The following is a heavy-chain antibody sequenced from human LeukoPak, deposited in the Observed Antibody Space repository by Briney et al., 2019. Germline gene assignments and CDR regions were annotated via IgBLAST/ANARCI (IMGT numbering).Heavy chain of an antibody. CDR2: INPNSGGT. CDR3: ARVPGYYDTANDY. J-gene: IGHJ4*02. V-gene: IGHV1-2*06. CDR1: GYTFTGYY. D-gene: IGHD3-22*01. Sequence: GASVKVSCKASGYTFTGYYMHWVRQAPGQGLEWMGRINPNSGGTNYAQKFQGRVTMTRDTSISTAYMELSRLRSDDTAVYYCARVPGYYDTANDYWGQGTLVTVSS.